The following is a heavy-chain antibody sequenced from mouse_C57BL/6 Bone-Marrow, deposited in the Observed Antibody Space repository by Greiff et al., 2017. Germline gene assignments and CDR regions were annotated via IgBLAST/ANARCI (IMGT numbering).Heavy chain of an antibody. D-gene: IGHD2-5*01. CDR2: IYPGSGST. Sequence: QVQLQQPGAELVKPGASVKMSCKASGYTFTSYWLTWVKQRPGQGLEWIGDIYPGSGSTTYNEKFKSKATLTVDTSSSTAYMQLSSLTSEDSAVYYCARPYYSNYWYFDVWGTGTTVTVSS. J-gene: IGHJ1*03. CDR1: GYTFTSYW. CDR3: ARPYYSNYWYFDV. V-gene: IGHV1-55*01.